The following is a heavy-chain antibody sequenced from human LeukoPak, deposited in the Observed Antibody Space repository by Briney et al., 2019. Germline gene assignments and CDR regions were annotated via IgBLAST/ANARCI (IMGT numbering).Heavy chain of an antibody. J-gene: IGHJ6*02. CDR3: ARAMDV. CDR2: IKQDGSEK. V-gene: IGHV3-7*03. Sequence: GGFLRLSCAASAFTFSTYRMNWVRQAPWKGLEWVANIKQDGSEKYYVDSVKGRFTISRDNAKNSLYLQMNSLRAEDTAVYYCARAMDVWGQGTTVTVSS. CDR1: AFTFSTYR.